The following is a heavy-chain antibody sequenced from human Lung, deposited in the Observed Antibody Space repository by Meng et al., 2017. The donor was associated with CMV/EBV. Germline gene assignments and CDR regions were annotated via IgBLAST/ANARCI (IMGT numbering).Heavy chain of an antibody. J-gene: IGHJ3*02. CDR3: ARRSGSYVNAFDI. Sequence: GESLKISCAASGFTFSSYEMNWVRQAPGKGLEWVSYISSSGSTMYYADSVKGRFTISRDNAKNSLYLQMNSLRVEDTAVYYCARRSGSYVNAFDIWGQRTMVTVSS. V-gene: IGHV3-48*03. CDR1: GFTFSSYE. CDR2: ISSSGSTM. D-gene: IGHD1-26*01.